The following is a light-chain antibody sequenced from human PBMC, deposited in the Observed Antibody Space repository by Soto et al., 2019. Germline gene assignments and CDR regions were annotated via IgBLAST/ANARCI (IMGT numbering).Light chain of an antibody. Sequence: QSVLTQPPSVSGAPGQRVTISCTGSSSNIGAGYDVHWYQQLPGPAPKLLSYGNNNRPSGVPDRFSGSKSATSDSLAITGLQAEDEADYYCQSYDSSLSGWVFGGGTKLTV. CDR1: SSNIGAGYD. J-gene: IGLJ3*02. CDR2: GNN. CDR3: QSYDSSLSGWV. V-gene: IGLV1-40*01.